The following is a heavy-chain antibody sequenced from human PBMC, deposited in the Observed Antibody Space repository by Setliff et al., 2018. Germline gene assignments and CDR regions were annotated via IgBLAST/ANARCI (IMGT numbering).Heavy chain of an antibody. CDR2: AYTSGST. J-gene: IGHJ6*03. V-gene: IGHV4-4*08. CDR3: ARDPGNGHYMDV. CDR1: GGSIGHYY. Sequence: SETLSLTCIVSGGSIGHYYWNWIRQPPGKGLEWIGYAYTSGSTNYNPSLKSRVTISVDTSKNQLSPRLTSVTAADTAVYYCARDPGNGHYMDVWGKGATVTVSS.